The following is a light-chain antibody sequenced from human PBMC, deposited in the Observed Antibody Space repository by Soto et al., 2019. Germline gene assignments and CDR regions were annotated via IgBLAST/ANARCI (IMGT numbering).Light chain of an antibody. CDR3: SSYTDSNTRVL. CDR2: EVS. CDR1: SSDVGGYNY. J-gene: IGLJ2*01. Sequence: QSALTQPASVSGSPGQSITISCTGSSSDVGGYNYVSWYQQHPGKAPKLMIYEVSYRPSGVSNRFSGSKSGNTASLTISGLQAEDEADYYCSSYTDSNTRVLFGGGTKLTVL. V-gene: IGLV2-14*01.